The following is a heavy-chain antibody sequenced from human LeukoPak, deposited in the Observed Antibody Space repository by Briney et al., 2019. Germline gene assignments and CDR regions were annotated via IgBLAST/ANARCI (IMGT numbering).Heavy chain of an antibody. CDR2: IYYSGST. CDR1: GGSISSYY. V-gene: IGHV4-59*01. CDR3: AREGTLDSSGYYLGY. D-gene: IGHD3-22*01. Sequence: SETLSLTCTVSGGSISSYYWNWIRQPPWKGLEWIGYIYYSGSTNYNPSLKSRVTISVDTSKNQFSLKLSSVTAADTAVYYCAREGTLDSSGYYLGYWGQGTLVTVSS. J-gene: IGHJ4*02.